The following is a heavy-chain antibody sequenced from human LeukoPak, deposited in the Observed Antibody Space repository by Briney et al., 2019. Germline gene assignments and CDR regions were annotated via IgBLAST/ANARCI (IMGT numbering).Heavy chain of an antibody. D-gene: IGHD3-3*01. J-gene: IGHJ4*02. CDR2: IQHSGSN. V-gene: IGHV4-34*01. CDR3: ARRPIRFSCDY. Sequence: KPSETLSLTCAVYGGSFSGYYWSCIRQPPGKGPEWIEEIQHSGSNNYNPSLKRRVTIPADTAKNQSSLKLSAVTAADAAVYYGARRPIRFSCDYWGKGTLVTVSS. CDR1: GGSFSGYY.